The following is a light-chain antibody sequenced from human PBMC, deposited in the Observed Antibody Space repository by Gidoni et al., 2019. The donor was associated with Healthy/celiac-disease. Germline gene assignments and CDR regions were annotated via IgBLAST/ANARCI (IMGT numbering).Light chain of an antibody. CDR3: CSYAGSSVV. CDR1: SSDVGCYNY. V-gene: IGLV2-11*01. Sequence: QSALTQPRSVSGSPGQSVTISCTGTSSDVGCYNYVSWYQQQPCKAPKLMIYDVNKRPSGVPDRFSGSKSGNTASLTISGRQAEDEADYYYCSYAGSSVVFGGGTKLTVL. CDR2: DVN. J-gene: IGLJ2*01.